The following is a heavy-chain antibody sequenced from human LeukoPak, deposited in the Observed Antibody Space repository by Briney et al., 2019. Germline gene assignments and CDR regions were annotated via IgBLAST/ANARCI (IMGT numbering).Heavy chain of an antibody. V-gene: IGHV1-69*06. CDR2: IIPIFGTA. D-gene: IGHD1-26*01. CDR3: ATSPVGARPYYYYYMDV. J-gene: IGHJ6*03. Sequence: SVKVSCKASGGTFSSYAISWVRQAPGQGLEWMGRIIPIFGTANYAQKFQGRVTITADKSTSTAYMELSSLRSEDTAVYYCATSPVGARPYYYYYMDVWGKGTTVTVSS. CDR1: GGTFSSYA.